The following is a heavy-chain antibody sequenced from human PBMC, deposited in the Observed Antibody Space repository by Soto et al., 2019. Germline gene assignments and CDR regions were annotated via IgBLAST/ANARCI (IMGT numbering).Heavy chain of an antibody. CDR3: ARDGVRPYCSGGSCYSSYYYYGMDV. D-gene: IGHD2-15*01. CDR2: IIPIFGTA. Sequence: ASVKVSCKASGGTFSSYAISWVRQAPGQGLEWMGGIIPIFGTANYAQKFQGRATITADESTSTAYMELSSLRSEDTAVYYCARDGVRPYCSGGSCYSSYYYYGMDVWGQGTTVTVSS. J-gene: IGHJ6*02. V-gene: IGHV1-69*13. CDR1: GGTFSSYA.